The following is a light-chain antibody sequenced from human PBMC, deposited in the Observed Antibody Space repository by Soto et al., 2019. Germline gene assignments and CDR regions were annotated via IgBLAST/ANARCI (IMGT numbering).Light chain of an antibody. CDR3: QQYYSYPRT. J-gene: IGKJ1*01. V-gene: IGKV1-8*01. CDR2: AAS. CDR1: QGISSD. Sequence: IPMTQSPSSLSASTGDRVTITCRASQGISSDLAWYQQKPGKAPKLLIYAASTLQSGVPSRFSGSGSGTDFTLTISCLQSEDFATYYCQQYYSYPRTFGQVTKVEIK.